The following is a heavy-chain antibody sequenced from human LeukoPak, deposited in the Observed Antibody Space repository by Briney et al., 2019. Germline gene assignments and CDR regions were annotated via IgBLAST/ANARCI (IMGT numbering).Heavy chain of an antibody. D-gene: IGHD3-22*01. CDR2: ISGSGGST. CDR1: GFTFSSYA. V-gene: IGHV3-23*01. CDR3: AKDRSYYYDSSGYSP. Sequence: PGGSLRLSCAASGFTFSSYAMSWVRQAPGKGLEWVSAISGSGGSTYYADSVKGRFTISRDNSKNTLYLQMNSLRAEDTAVYYCAKDRSYYYDSSGYSPWGQGTLVTVSS. J-gene: IGHJ5*02.